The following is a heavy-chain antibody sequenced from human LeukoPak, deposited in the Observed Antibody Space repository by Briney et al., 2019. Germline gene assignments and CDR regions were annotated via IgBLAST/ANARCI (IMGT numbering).Heavy chain of an antibody. D-gene: IGHD1-26*01. Sequence: GGSLRLSCVASGFTFSSYVMNWVRRAPGKGLEWVSGISGSGGSTYYADSVKGRFIISRDNSKNTLYLQMNSLRAEDTAVYYCAKDLIGRYPDYFDYWGQGTLVTVSS. V-gene: IGHV3-23*01. CDR2: ISGSGGST. CDR3: AKDLIGRYPDYFDY. J-gene: IGHJ4*02. CDR1: GFTFSSYV.